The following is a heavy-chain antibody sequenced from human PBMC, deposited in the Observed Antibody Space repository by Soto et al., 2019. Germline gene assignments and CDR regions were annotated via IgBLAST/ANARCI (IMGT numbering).Heavy chain of an antibody. CDR3: AKDDGFGCLSTSCYLYYYYGMDV. D-gene: IGHD2-2*01. CDR1: GFTFSSYG. V-gene: IGHV3-30*18. CDR2: ISYDGSNK. J-gene: IGHJ6*02. Sequence: GGSLRLSCAASGFTFSSYGMHWVRQAPGKGLEWVAVISYDGSNKYYADSVKGRFTISRDNSKNTLYLQMNSLRAEDTAVYYCAKDDGFGCLSTSCYLYYYYGMDVWGQGTTVTVSS.